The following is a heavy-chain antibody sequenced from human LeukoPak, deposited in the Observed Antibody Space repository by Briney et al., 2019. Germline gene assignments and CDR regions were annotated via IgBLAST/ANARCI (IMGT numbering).Heavy chain of an antibody. CDR2: IWYDGSNK. CDR1: GFTFSDYS. D-gene: IGHD3-22*01. CDR3: AKADRITMIVVVITPSGYFDY. J-gene: IGHJ4*02. Sequence: PGGSLRLSCATSGFTFSDYSMHWVRQAPGKGLEWVAVIWYDGSNKYYADSVKGRFTISRDNSKNTLYLQMNSLRAEDTAVYYCAKADRITMIVVVITPSGYFDYWGQGTLVTVSS. V-gene: IGHV3-33*06.